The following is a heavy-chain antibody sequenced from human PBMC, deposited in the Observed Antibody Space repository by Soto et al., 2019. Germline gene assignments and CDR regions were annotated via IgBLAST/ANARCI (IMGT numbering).Heavy chain of an antibody. CDR2: IYSSGST. CDR3: ATRPLLPGAP. J-gene: IGHJ3*01. V-gene: IGHV3-23*05. Sequence: SGFTFSSYDMNWVRQAPGKGLEWVSLIYSSGSTSYADSVKGRFTISRDNSKNTLYLQMSSLRAEDTAVYYCATRPLLPGAPWGQGTMVTVSS. D-gene: IGHD3-22*01. CDR1: GFTFSSYD.